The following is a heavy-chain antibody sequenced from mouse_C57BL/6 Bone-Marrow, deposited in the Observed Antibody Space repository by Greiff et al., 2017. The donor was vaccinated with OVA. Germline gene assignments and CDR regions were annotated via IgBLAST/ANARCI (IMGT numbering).Heavy chain of an antibody. CDR1: GYSFTDYN. D-gene: IGHD1-1*01. J-gene: IGHJ3*01. CDR3: ARALYYGSSYEGVFAY. Sequence: VQLQQSGPELVKPGASVKISCKASGYSFTDYNMNWVKQSNGKSLEWIGVINPNYGTTSYNQKFKGKATLTVDQSSTTAYMQLNSLTSEDSAVYYCARALYYGSSYEGVFAYWGQGTLVTVSA. CDR2: INPNYGTT. V-gene: IGHV1-39*01.